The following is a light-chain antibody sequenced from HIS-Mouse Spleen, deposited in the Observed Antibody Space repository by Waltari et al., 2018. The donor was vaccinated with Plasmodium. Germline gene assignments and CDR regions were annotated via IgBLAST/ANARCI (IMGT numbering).Light chain of an antibody. CDR2: GAS. V-gene: IGKV3-20*01. Sequence: EIVFTQSPGTLSLSPGERATLSCRASQSVSSSYLAWYQQKPGQAPRLLIYGASSRATGIPDRFSGSGSGTDFTRTISRLEPEDFAVYYCQQYGSSPYTFGQGTKLEIK. J-gene: IGKJ2*01. CDR1: QSVSSSY. CDR3: QQYGSSPYT.